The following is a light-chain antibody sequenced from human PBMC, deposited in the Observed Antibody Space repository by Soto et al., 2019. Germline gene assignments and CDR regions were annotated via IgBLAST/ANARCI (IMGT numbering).Light chain of an antibody. Sequence: EIVLTQSPGTLSLSPGERATLSCRASQSVSSGYLAWYQQKPGQSPRLLMYGASSRATGIPDRFSGSGSGTDFTLTISRLAPEDFAVYYXQQYGSSPWTFGQGTKVEIK. CDR3: QQYGSSPWT. J-gene: IGKJ1*01. CDR2: GAS. V-gene: IGKV3-20*01. CDR1: QSVSSGY.